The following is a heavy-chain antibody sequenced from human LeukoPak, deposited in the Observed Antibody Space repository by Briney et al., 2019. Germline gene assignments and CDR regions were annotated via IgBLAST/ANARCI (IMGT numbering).Heavy chain of an antibody. V-gene: IGHV3-30*04. CDR3: GKKTGAMDYLGMGV. D-gene: IGHD1-14*01. CDR1: GFTFSSYA. Sequence: GGSLRLSCAASGFTFSSYAMHWVRQAPGKGLEWVAVISYDGSNKYYADSVKGRFTISRDNSKNTLYLQMNSLRAEDTAVYYCGKKTGAMDYLGMGVLGQGTTVTVSS. CDR2: ISYDGSNK. J-gene: IGHJ6*02.